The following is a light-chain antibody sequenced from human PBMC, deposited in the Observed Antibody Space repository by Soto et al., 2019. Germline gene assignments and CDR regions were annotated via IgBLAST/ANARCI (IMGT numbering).Light chain of an antibody. Sequence: DVEMTQSPSTLSASVGDRVTITCRASQSISRYLAWYQQKPGKAPKFLISRASSLESGVPSRFSGSGSGTEFTLTISSLHPDDFATYYCQQYGDYPWTSGQGTKVEIK. CDR3: QQYGDYPWT. CDR1: QSISRY. V-gene: IGKV1-5*03. J-gene: IGKJ1*01. CDR2: RAS.